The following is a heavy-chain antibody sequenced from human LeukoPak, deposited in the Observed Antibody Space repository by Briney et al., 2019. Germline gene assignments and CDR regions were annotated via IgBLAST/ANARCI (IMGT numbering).Heavy chain of an antibody. CDR1: GFTFSSYA. V-gene: IGHV3-23*01. Sequence: GGSLRLSCAASGFTFSSYAMSWVRQAPGKGLEWVSAISGSGGSTYYADSVKGRFTISRDNSKNTLYLQMNSLRAEDTAVYYCARDSGYSYGFGLWGQGTTVTVSS. J-gene: IGHJ6*02. CDR2: ISGSGGST. D-gene: IGHD5-18*01. CDR3: ARDSGYSYGFGL.